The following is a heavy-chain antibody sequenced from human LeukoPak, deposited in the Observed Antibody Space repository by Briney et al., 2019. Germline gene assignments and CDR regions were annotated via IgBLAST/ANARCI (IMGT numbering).Heavy chain of an antibody. CDR1: GYTFTSYD. D-gene: IGHD3-10*01. J-gene: IGHJ5*02. CDR2: MNPNSGNT. V-gene: IGHV1-8*01. CDR3: ARYRRYGSGGSPCWFDP. Sequence: GASVKVSCKASGYTFTSYDINWVRQATGQGLEWMGWMNPNSGNTGYAQKFQGRVTMTRNTSISTAYMELSSLRSEDTAVYYCARYRRYGSGGSPCWFDPWGQGTLVTVSS.